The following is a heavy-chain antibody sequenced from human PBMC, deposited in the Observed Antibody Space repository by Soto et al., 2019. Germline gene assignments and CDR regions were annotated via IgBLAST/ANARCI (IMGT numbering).Heavy chain of an antibody. Sequence: QVQLQESGPGLVKPSQTLSLTCTVSGGSISSGDYYWSWIRQPPGKGLEWIGYIYYSGSTYYNPSLKSRVTISVDTSKNQFSLKLSSVTAADTAVYYCARRPQDCSGGGCYLYFHHWGQGTLVTVSS. CDR1: GGSISSGDYY. J-gene: IGHJ1*01. V-gene: IGHV4-30-4*01. CDR3: ARRPQDCSGGGCYLYFHH. CDR2: IYYSGST. D-gene: IGHD2-15*01.